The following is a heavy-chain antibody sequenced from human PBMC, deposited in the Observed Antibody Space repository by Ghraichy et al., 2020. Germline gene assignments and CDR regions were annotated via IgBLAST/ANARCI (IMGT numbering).Heavy chain of an antibody. Sequence: GESLNISCAASGFTFSSYAMSWGRQAPGKGLEWVSVIGDGGFNTNYADSVKGRFTISRDNSKNTLYLQMNSLRTEDTAIYYCAKGYSSSRRDYLDYWGQGTLVTVSS. CDR3: AKGYSSSRRDYLDY. D-gene: IGHD6-13*01. CDR1: GFTFSSYA. J-gene: IGHJ4*02. V-gene: IGHV3-23*01. CDR2: IGDGGFNT.